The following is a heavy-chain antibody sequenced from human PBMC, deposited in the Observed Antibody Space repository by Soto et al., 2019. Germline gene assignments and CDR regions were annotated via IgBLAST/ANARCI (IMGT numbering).Heavy chain of an antibody. CDR3: ARGFTYYYDSSGYFDY. CDR2: SYYSGST. D-gene: IGHD3-22*01. J-gene: IGHJ4*02. V-gene: IGHV4-30-4*01. Sequence: QVQLQESGPGLVKPSQTLSLTCTVSGGSISSGDYYWSWIRQPPGKGLEWIGYSYYSGSTYYNPSLKSRVTISVDTSKHQFTLQLSSVTAADTAVYYCARGFTYYYDSSGYFDYWGQGTLVTVSS. CDR1: GGSISSGDYY.